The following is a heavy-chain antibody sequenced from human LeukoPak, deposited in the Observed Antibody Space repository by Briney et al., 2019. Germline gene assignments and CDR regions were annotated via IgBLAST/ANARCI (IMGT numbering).Heavy chain of an antibody. Sequence: GGCLRLSCAASGFTLSSYAMTWVRQAPGEGLEWVTGISGSGGNTYCADSVKGRFTISRDNSKNTLYLQMNSLRAEKTAVYYCAKGDASPVHLLTGHWGQGTLVTVSS. J-gene: IGHJ4*02. CDR2: ISGSGGNT. CDR3: AKGDASPVHLLTGH. CDR1: GFTLSSYA. V-gene: IGHV3-23*01. D-gene: IGHD3-9*01.